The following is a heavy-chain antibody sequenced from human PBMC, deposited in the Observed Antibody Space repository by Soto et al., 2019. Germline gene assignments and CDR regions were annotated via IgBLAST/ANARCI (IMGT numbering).Heavy chain of an antibody. CDR1: GFTFSSYA. V-gene: IGHV3-23*01. D-gene: IGHD6-13*01. CDR3: AYSSTPFDY. Sequence: GGSLRLSCATSGFTFSSYAMSWVRQAPGKGLEWVSAISGSGGSTHYADSVKGRFTISRDNSKNTLYLQMNSLRAEDTAVYYCAYSSTPFDYWGQGTLVTVSS. J-gene: IGHJ4*02. CDR2: ISGSGGST.